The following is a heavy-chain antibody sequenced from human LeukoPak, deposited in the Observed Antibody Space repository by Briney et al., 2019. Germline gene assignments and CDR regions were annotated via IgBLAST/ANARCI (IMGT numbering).Heavy chain of an antibody. CDR3: ARVKTDCTNGVCYSVYYYYGMDV. V-gene: IGHV7-4-1*02. J-gene: IGHJ6*02. CDR1: GYTFTSYA. D-gene: IGHD2-8*01. CDR2: INTNTGNP. Sequence: ASVKVSCKASGYTFTSYAMNWVRQAPGQGLEWMGWINTNTGNPTYAQGFTGRFVFSLDTSVSTAYLQISSLKAEDTAVYYCARVKTDCTNGVCYSVYYYYGMDVWGQGTTVTVSS.